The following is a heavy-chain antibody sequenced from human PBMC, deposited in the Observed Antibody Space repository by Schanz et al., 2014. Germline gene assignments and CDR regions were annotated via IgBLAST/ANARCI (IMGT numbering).Heavy chain of an antibody. CDR1: GYSFTTYF. D-gene: IGHD3-16*01. CDR2: ISPSGGST. CDR3: GRGGGAYPQKYGMDV. J-gene: IGHJ6*02. V-gene: IGHV1-46*01. Sequence: QVHLMQSGAEAKKPGASVKVSCKAFGYSFTTYFIHWVRLAPGQGFEWMGLISPSGGSTSYAQKFQGRVTMPRDTPTSTVFMELSGLTSEDTAVYYGGRGGGAYPQKYGMDVWGQGTTVTVSS.